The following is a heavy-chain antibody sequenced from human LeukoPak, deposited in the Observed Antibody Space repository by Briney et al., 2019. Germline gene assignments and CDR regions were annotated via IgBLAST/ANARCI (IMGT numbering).Heavy chain of an antibody. V-gene: IGHV1-2*02. D-gene: IGHD2/OR15-2a*01. CDR2: INAGSGGR. J-gene: IGHJ3*01. Sequence: ASVKVSCKASGYNIGDNYIHWVRQAPGQGLEWMGWINAGSGGRDAAKKFQGRVTLTRDTSTNTVYMNLGSLTSDDTALYYCARDRGQCTTSGCHAGADDAFDVWGQGTLVTVSS. CDR3: ARDRGQCTTSGCHAGADDAFDV. CDR1: GYNIGDNY.